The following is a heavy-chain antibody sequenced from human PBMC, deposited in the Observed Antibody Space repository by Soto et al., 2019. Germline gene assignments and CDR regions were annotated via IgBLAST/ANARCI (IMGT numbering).Heavy chain of an antibody. D-gene: IGHD5-12*01. V-gene: IGHV3-53*01. CDR2: IYSGGTI. CDR3: HGYGY. CDR1: GFTVTINY. J-gene: IGHJ4*02. Sequence: EVQVVESGGGLIQPGGSLRLSCAVSGFTVTINYMSWVRQAPGKGLEWVSVIYSGGTIYYADSVKGRFTISRDTSKNTLYRQMNSLRGEDTAVYYCHGYGYWGQGTLVTVS.